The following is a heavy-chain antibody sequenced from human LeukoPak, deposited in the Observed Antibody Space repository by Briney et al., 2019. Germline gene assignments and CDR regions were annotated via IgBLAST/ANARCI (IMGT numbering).Heavy chain of an antibody. Sequence: SVKVSCKASGGTFSSYAISWVRQAPGQGLEWMGGIIPIFGTANYAQKFQGRVTITADESTSTAYMELSSLRSEDTAVYYGARGKPRRRDGYNYPLDYWGQGTLVTVSS. CDR1: GGTFSSYA. D-gene: IGHD5-24*01. CDR3: ARGKPRRRDGYNYPLDY. CDR2: IIPIFGTA. J-gene: IGHJ4*02. V-gene: IGHV1-69*01.